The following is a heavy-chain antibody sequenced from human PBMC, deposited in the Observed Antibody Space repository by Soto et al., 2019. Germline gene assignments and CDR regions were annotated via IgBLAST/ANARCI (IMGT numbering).Heavy chain of an antibody. CDR2: ISAYNGQT. J-gene: IGHJ5*02. CDR1: GYPFDTYG. CDR3: ARDPHEFWTSYFFDP. V-gene: IGHV1-18*01. D-gene: IGHD3-3*01. Sequence: ASVKVSCKASGYPFDTYGINWVRQAPGQRPEWMGWISAYNGQTDYAQNFQGRVTMATDTSTNTAYMELRNLRSDDTAVYYCARDPHEFWTSYFFDPWGPGTLGTVSS.